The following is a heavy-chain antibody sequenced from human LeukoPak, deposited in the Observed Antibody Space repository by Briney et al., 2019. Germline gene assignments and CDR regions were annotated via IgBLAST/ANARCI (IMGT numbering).Heavy chain of an antibody. CDR3: ARVSFSIRWFGP. V-gene: IGHV4-34*01. CDR2: INHSGST. Sequence: PSETLSLICAVYGGSFSGYYWSWIRQPPGKGLEWIGEINHSGSTNYNPSLKSRVTISVDTSKNQFSLKLSSVTAADTAVYYCARVSFSIRWFGPWGQGTLVTVSS. D-gene: IGHD4-17*01. CDR1: GGSFSGYY. J-gene: IGHJ5*02.